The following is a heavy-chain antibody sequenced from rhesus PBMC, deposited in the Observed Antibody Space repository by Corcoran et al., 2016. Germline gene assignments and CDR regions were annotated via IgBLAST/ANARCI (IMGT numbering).Heavy chain of an antibody. CDR2: IYGSSTST. CDR3: ARDNWGDYEVFDY. CDR1: GGSISDSYR. D-gene: IGHD3-34*01. V-gene: IGHV4S10*01. J-gene: IGHJ4*01. Sequence: QVQLQESGPGVVKPSETLSLTCAVSGGSISDSYRWSWIRQPPWKGLELIGYIYGSSTSTNYNPSLKIRVTILKDTSKNQFSLKLSSVTAADTAVYYCARDNWGDYEVFDYWGRGVLVTVSS.